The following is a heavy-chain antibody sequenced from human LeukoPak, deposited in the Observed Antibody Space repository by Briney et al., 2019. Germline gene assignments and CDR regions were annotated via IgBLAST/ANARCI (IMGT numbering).Heavy chain of an antibody. J-gene: IGHJ5*02. D-gene: IGHD6-19*01. CDR1: GGSISSSNW. CDR3: ARTVAVARTCDWFDP. CDR2: IYHSGTT. Sequence: PSETLSLTCAVSGGSISSSNWWSWVRQPPGKGLEWIGEIYHSGTTNYNPSLKSRVTISVDTSKNQFSLKLTSVTAADTAMYYCARTVAVARTCDWFDPWGQGTLVTVSS. V-gene: IGHV4-4*02.